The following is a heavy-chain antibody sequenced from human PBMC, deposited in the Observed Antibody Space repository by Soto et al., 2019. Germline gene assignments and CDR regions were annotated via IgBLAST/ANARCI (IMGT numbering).Heavy chain of an antibody. J-gene: IGHJ4*02. Sequence: QVQLVQSGAEVKKPGSSVKVSCKASGGTFRNHVFNWVRQAPGQGLEWMGGIIPIIGTPNYAQKFQGRVTINTDASTNKVYLEVSSLRSQYTDVYYCARDLEFRDGNIAHLDYWGQVTLVNVSS. CDR1: GGTFRNHV. V-gene: IGHV1-69*01. CDR2: IIPIIGTP. CDR3: ARDLEFRDGNIAHLDY. D-gene: IGHD2-21*01.